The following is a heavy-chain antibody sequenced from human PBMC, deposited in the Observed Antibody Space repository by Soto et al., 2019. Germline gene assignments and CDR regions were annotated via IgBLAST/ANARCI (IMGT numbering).Heavy chain of an antibody. CDR2: IWYDGSNK. CDR1: GFTFSSYG. J-gene: IGHJ6*02. V-gene: IGHV3-33*01. D-gene: IGHD3-9*01. CDR3: ARVLPPLRYFDCLQLGGMDV. Sequence: QVQLVESGGGVVQPGRSLRLSCAASGFTFSSYGMHWVRQAPGKGLEWVAVIWYDGSNKYYADSVKGRFTISRDNSKNTLHLQMNSLRAEDTSVYYCARVLPPLRYFDCLQLGGMDVWGQGTTVTVSS.